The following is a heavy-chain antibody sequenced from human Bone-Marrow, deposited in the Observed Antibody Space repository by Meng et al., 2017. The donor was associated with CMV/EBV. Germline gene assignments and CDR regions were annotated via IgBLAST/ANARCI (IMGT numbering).Heavy chain of an antibody. D-gene: IGHD7-27*01. CDR1: GFTFSSYS. CDR2: ISSSSSYI. J-gene: IGHJ4*02. Sequence: GESLKISYAASGFTFSSYSMNWVRQAPGKGLEWVSSISSSSSYIYYADSVKGRFTISRDNAKNSLYLQMNSLRAEDTAVYYCASIRGYWGYFDYWGQGTLVTVSS. V-gene: IGHV3-21*01. CDR3: ASIRGYWGYFDY.